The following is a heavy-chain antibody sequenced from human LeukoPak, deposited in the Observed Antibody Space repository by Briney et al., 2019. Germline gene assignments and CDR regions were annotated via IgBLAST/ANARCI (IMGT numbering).Heavy chain of an antibody. V-gene: IGHV4-59*01. CDR2: IYYSGST. CDR3: ARVSDGSSWYVGWFDP. D-gene: IGHD6-13*01. CDR1: GGSISSYY. J-gene: IGHJ5*02. Sequence: SETLSLTCTVSGGSISSYYWSWIRQPPGKGLEWIGYIYYSGSTNYNPSLMSRVTISVDTSKNQFSLKLSSVTAADTAVYYCARVSDGSSWYVGWFDPWGQGTLVTVSS.